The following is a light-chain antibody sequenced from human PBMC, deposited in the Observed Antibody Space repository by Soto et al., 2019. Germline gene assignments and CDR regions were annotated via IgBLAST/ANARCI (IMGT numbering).Light chain of an antibody. CDR2: DAS. CDR3: QQYSTYWT. J-gene: IGKJ1*01. V-gene: IGKV1-5*01. CDR1: QSISSW. Sequence: DIQMTQSPSTLSASVGDRVTLTCRASQSISSWLAWYQQKPGKAPKLLIYDASRLESAVPSRFSGSGSGTEFTLTISSLQPDDFANYYCQQYSTYWTFGQGTKVEMK.